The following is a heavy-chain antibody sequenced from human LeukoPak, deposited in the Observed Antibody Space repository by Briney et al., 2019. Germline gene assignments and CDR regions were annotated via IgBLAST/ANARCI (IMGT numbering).Heavy chain of an antibody. CDR1: GDSISTSSYY. CDR2: IYYTGST. D-gene: IGHD3-22*01. CDR3: ARPRHSSSYYYDSKYAFDI. J-gene: IGHJ3*02. Sequence: KPSETLSLTCTVSGDSISTSSYYWGWIRQPPGKGLEWIGSIYYTGSTNYNPSLKSRVTISVDTSKNQFSLKLSSVTAADTAVYYCARPRHSSSYYYDSKYAFDIWAKGQWSPSLQ. V-gene: IGHV4-39*07.